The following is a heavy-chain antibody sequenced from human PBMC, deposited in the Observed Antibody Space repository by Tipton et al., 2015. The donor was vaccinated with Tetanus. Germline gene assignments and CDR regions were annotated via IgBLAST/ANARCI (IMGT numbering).Heavy chain of an antibody. CDR1: GDSITSSHYY. Sequence: TLPLTCTVSGDSITSSHYYWGWVRQPPGKGLEWIGSIYFSGSTYHSPSLKSRVTMSVDTSKNQFSLKLSSVTAADTAVYYCARRGGDFLTGYYDSWGQGTLVTVSS. CDR3: ARRGGDFLTGYYDS. CDR2: IYFSGST. V-gene: IGHV4-39*07. D-gene: IGHD3-9*01. J-gene: IGHJ4*02.